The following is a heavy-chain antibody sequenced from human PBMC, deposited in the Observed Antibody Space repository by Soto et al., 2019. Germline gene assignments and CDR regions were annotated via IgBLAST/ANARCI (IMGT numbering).Heavy chain of an antibody. Sequence: GGSLILSCAASGFPFSSYAMHWVRQAPGKGLEWVAVISYDGSNKYYADSVKGRFTISRDNSTNTLYLQMNSLRAEDTAVYYSARAPDCYDDISGLLYWCLGT. CDR2: ISYDGSNK. CDR3: ARAPDCYDDISGLLY. CDR1: GFPFSSYA. V-gene: IGHV3-30-3*01. J-gene: IGHJ4*02. D-gene: IGHD3-22*01.